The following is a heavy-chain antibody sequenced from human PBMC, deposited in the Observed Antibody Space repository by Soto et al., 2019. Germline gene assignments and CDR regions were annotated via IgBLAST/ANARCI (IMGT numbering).Heavy chain of an antibody. D-gene: IGHD3-22*01. J-gene: IGHJ4*02. V-gene: IGHV3-30*04. CDR1: TFNFTSYA. CDR3: AKGGIIVR. CDR2: ISYDGRDK. Sequence: QVQLVESGGGVGQPGTSLRLSCAASTFNFTSYAMHWVRQAPGKGLGWVAGISYDGRDKFYADSVKGRFTISRDNSKHTLYLHMNRLRTDDTAMYHWAKGGIIVRWGQGTLVTVSS.